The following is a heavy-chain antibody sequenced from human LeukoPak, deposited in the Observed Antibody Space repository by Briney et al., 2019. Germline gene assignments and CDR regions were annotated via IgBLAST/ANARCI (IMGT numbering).Heavy chain of an antibody. Sequence: GGSLRLSCAASGFTFSSYSMHWVRQAPGKGLEWVSYISSSSSAIYYADSVKGRFTISRDNAKNSLYLQMNSLRAEDTAVYCCARGTPRGGDYWGQGTLVTVSS. CDR3: ARGTPRGGDY. V-gene: IGHV3-48*04. CDR2: ISSSSSAI. J-gene: IGHJ4*02. D-gene: IGHD3-10*01. CDR1: GFTFSSYS.